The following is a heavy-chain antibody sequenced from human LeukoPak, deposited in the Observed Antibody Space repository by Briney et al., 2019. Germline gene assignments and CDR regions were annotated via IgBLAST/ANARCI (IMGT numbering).Heavy chain of an antibody. Sequence: PSETLSLTCTVSGGSISSSSYYWGWIRQPPGKGLEWIGSIYYSGSTYYNPSLKSRVTISVDTSKNQFSLKLSSVTAADTAVYYCARASVSSLGRGFDPWGQGTLVTVSS. V-gene: IGHV4-39*07. CDR1: GGSISSSSYY. CDR2: IYYSGST. CDR3: ARASVSSLGRGFDP. J-gene: IGHJ5*02.